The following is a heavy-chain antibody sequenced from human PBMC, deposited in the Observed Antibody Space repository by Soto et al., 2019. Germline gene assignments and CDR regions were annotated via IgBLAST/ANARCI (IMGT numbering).Heavy chain of an antibody. J-gene: IGHJ4*02. CDR1: GYTFTNYD. CDR3: AKSSGGSYRAFDY. Sequence: QVQLVQSGAEVKKPGASVKVSCKASGYTFTNYDINWVRQAPGQGLEWMGWMNPNSGHTGFARKFQVRVTMTKNTAIRTAYMELSSLKSEDTAVYYCAKSSGGSYRAFDYWGQGTLVTVSS. V-gene: IGHV1-8*01. D-gene: IGHD3-22*01. CDR2: MNPNSGHT.